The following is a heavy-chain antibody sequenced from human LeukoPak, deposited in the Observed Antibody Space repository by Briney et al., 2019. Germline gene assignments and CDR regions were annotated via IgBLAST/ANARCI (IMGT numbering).Heavy chain of an antibody. D-gene: IGHD3-22*01. CDR1: GFTFSSYS. CDR2: ISSSSSDI. J-gene: IGHJ4*02. Sequence: PVGSLRLSCAASGFTFSSYSMNWVRQAPGKGLEWVSSISSSSSDIYYADSVKGRVTISRDNAKNSLYLQMNSLRDEETAVYYFARDAQTYYYDSSGPATDWGQGTLVTVAS. CDR3: ARDAQTYYYDSSGPATD. V-gene: IGHV3-21*01.